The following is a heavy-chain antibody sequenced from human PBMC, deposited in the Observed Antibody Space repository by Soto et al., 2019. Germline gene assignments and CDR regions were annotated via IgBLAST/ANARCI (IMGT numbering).Heavy chain of an antibody. V-gene: IGHV1-2*02. CDR2: VNPSSGAT. J-gene: IGHJ4*02. CDR3: VRGSGGLDLDF. CDR1: GYTLNDYY. Sequence: QVQLEQSGAEVKKPGASVKVSCKASGYTLNDYYLHWVRQAPGQGLAWMGWVNPSSGATKFAPRFQGRVSMTWDKSITTAYMEVNSLRSDDTAVYHCVRGSGGLDLDFWGQGTLVTVSS.